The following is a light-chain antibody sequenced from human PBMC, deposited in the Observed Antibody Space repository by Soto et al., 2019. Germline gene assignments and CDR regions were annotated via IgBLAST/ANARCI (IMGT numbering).Light chain of an antibody. J-gene: IGKJ4*01. CDR2: GAS. V-gene: IGKV3-15*01. CDR3: QQYRNWPLT. CDR1: QSVGNN. Sequence: EIVMTQSPATLSVSPGERATLSCRASQSVGNNLAWYRQKSGQAPRLLIYGASTRATGIPARFSGSGSGTEFTLTIDSLQSDDFAVDLCQQYRNWPLTFGGGTKVEIK.